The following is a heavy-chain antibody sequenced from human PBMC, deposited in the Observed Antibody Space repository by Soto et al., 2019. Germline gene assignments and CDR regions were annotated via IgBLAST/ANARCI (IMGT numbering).Heavy chain of an antibody. V-gene: IGHV4-4*02. J-gene: IGHJ5*02. D-gene: IGHD6-13*01. CDR3: ARDPTAAAEFSNWFDP. CDR2: IYHSGST. Sequence: SETLSLTCAVSGGSISSSNWWSWVRQPPGKGLEWIGEIYHSGSTNYNPSLKSRVTISVDKSKNQFSLKLSSVTAADTAVYYCARDPTAAAEFSNWFDPWGQGTLVTVSS. CDR1: GGSISSSNW.